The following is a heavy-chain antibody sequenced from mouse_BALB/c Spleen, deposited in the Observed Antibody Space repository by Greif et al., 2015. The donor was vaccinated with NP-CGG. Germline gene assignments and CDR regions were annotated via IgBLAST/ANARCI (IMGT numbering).Heavy chain of an antibody. D-gene: IGHD2-14*01. CDR3: ARGAYYRYSDY. CDR1: GYTFSSYW. Sequence: QVQLQQSGAELMKPGASVKISCKATGYTFSSYWIEWVKQRPGHGLEWIGEILPGSGSTNYNEKFKGKATFTADTSSNTAYMQLSSLTSEDSAVYYCARGAYYRYSDYWGQGTTLTVSS. J-gene: IGHJ2*01. V-gene: IGHV1-9*01. CDR2: ILPGSGST.